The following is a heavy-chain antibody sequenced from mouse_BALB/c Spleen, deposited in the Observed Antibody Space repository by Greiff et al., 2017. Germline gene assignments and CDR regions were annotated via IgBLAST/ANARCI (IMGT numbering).Heavy chain of an antibody. Sequence: VKLVESGPGLVAPSQSLSITCTVSGFSFTSYGVPWVRQPPGKGLEWLGVIWAGGSTNYNSALMSRLSISKNNSKSQDFLKMNSLQTDDTAMYYWARAYRGNYEDAWIAYWGQGTLVTVSA. CDR2: IWAGGST. CDR3: ARAYRGNYEDAWIAY. CDR1: GFSFTSYG. J-gene: IGHJ3*01. D-gene: IGHD2-1*01. V-gene: IGHV2-9*02.